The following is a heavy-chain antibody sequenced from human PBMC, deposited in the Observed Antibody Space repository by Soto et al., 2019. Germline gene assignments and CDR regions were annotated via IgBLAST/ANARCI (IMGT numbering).Heavy chain of an antibody. Sequence: SETLSLTCAVSGYSMTSGFYWAWIRQPPGKGLEWIGSVYHSGATYYNSSLQGRVSISVDTSKNHFSLKLISVTAADTGTYYCARERSFMRPTGLFDLWGQGSQVTVS. V-gene: IGHV4-38-2*02. CDR1: GYSMTSGFY. J-gene: IGHJ5*02. CDR2: VYHSGAT. CDR3: ARERSFMRPTGLFDL. D-gene: IGHD6-19*01.